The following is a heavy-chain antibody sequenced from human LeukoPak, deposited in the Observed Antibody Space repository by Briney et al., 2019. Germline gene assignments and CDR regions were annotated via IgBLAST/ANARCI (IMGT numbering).Heavy chain of an antibody. V-gene: IGHV3-7*01. Sequence: PGGSLRLSCAASGFTFSNYWMSWVRHTPGKGLEWVANIKQDGSEKYYVDSVKGRFTISRDNAKNSLFLQMNSLRVEDSAVYYCARRNSYDFWSGYYYYHYYYMDVWGNGTTVTVSS. CDR1: GFTFSNYW. CDR2: IKQDGSEK. D-gene: IGHD3-3*01. CDR3: ARRNSYDFWSGYYYYHYYYMDV. J-gene: IGHJ6*03.